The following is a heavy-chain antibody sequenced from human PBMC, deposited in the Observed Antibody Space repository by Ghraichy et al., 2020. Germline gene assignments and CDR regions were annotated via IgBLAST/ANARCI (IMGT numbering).Heavy chain of an antibody. V-gene: IGHV3-21*01. D-gene: IGHD3-22*01. CDR2: ISSSSSYM. J-gene: IGHJ3*02. CDR1: GFTFSTYS. Sequence: GGSLRLSCAASGFTFSTYSMNWVRQAPGKGLDWVSSISSSSSYMYYADSVKGRFTISRDNAKNSLYLQMNSLRAEDTAVYYCARVRYYYDSSALAGAFDIWGQGTMVTVSS. CDR3: ARVRYYYDSSALAGAFDI.